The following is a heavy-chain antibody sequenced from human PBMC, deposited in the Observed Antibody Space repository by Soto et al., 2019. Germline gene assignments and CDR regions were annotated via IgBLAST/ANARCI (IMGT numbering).Heavy chain of an antibody. Sequence: PGGSLRLSCAASGFTFSSYAMSWVRQAPGKGLEWVSAISGSGGSTYYADSVKGRFTISRDNSKNTLYLQMNSLRAEDTAVYYCAKDPISLGYCSSTSCRPRPDFDYWGQGTLVTVSS. CDR2: ISGSGGST. D-gene: IGHD2-2*01. J-gene: IGHJ4*02. V-gene: IGHV3-23*01. CDR1: GFTFSSYA. CDR3: AKDPISLGYCSSTSCRPRPDFDY.